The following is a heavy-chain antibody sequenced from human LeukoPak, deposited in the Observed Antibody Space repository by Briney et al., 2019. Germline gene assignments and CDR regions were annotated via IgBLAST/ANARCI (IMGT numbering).Heavy chain of an antibody. CDR3: ARGGDSSGYKY. CDR2: ISHRGST. CDR1: GGSFSGYY. J-gene: IGHJ4*02. Sequence: SETLSLTCAVYGGSFSGYYWTWIRQPPGKGLEWIGKISHRGSTDYNPSLKSRVTISGDTSRNQFSLTLNSVTVADTAVYYCARGGDSSGYKYWGQGTLVTVSS. V-gene: IGHV4-34*01. D-gene: IGHD3-22*01.